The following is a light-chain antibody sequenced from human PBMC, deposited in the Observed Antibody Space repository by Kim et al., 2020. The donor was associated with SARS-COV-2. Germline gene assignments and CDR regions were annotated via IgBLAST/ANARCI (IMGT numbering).Light chain of an antibody. J-gene: IGLJ2*01. CDR3: CSYAGSYTLRVI. CDR2: DFS. V-gene: IGLV2-11*01. CDR1: SSYVGGYNY. Sequence: QSALTQPRSLSGSPGQSVTISCTGTSSYVGGYNYISWYKQYTGKAPKLMIYDFSKRPSGVPDRFSGSKSGNTASLTISGFQAEDEADYYWCSYAGSYTLRVIFGGGTQLTVL.